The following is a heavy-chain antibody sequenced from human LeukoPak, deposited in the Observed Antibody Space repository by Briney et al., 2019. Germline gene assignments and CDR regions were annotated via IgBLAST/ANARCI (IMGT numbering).Heavy chain of an antibody. J-gene: IGHJ4*02. CDR3: AKHRGSSSYSDFDY. CDR2: INAGNGKT. CDR1: QYAFTDYA. V-gene: IGHV1-3*01. D-gene: IGHD6-6*01. Sequence: GASVKVSCKASQYAFTDYAVHWVRQAPGQRLEWMGWINAGNGKTKYSQSFQGRITITRDTSATTAYMELTSLTSEDTAVYYCAKHRGSSSYSDFDYWGQGTLVTVSS.